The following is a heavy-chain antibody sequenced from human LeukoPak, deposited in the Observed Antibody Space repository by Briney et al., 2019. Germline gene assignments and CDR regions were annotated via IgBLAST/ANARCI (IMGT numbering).Heavy chain of an antibody. Sequence: ASVKVSCKASGYTFTGYYMHWVRQAPGQGLEWMGWINPNSGATSYAQRFQGRVTMTRYTSISTAYMELTRLRSDDTAVYYCARVINKLGVNWFDPWGQGTLVTVSS. CDR3: ARVINKLGVNWFDP. D-gene: IGHD3-16*01. CDR2: INPNSGAT. CDR1: GYTFTGYY. J-gene: IGHJ5*02. V-gene: IGHV1-2*02.